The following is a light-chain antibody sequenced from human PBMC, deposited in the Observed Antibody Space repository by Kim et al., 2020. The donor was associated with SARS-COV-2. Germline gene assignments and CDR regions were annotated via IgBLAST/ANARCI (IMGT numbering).Light chain of an antibody. CDR1: QSVSSN. CDR2: VAS. Sequence: EIVMTQSPATLSVSPGERATLSCRASQSVSSNLAWYQQKPGQAPRLLIYVASTRASGIPARFSGSGSGTEFTLTISSLQSEDFAVYYCQQYNDGPRTFGQGTKVDIK. CDR3: QQYNDGPRT. V-gene: IGKV3-15*01. J-gene: IGKJ1*01.